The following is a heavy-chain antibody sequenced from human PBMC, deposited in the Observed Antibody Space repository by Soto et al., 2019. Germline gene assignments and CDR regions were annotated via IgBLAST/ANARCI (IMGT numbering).Heavy chain of an antibody. V-gene: IGHV1-18*01. Sequence: ASVKVSCKASGYTFTSYSISWVRQAPGQGLEWMGWISAYNGNTNYARKLQGRVTMTTDTSTSTDYMEVRSLRSDDTAVYYCPSALGRDDAFDIWGQGAMVTI. CDR2: ISAYNGNT. CDR3: PSALGRDDAFDI. D-gene: IGHD2-21*02. CDR1: GYTFTSYS. J-gene: IGHJ3*02.